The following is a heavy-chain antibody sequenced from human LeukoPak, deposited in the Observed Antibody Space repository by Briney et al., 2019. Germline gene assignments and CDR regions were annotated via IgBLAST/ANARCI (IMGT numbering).Heavy chain of an antibody. CDR1: GGSISDYY. V-gene: IGHV4-59*01. J-gene: IGHJ4*02. D-gene: IGHD1-1*01. CDR3: ARGPPRTGRERYFDY. Sequence: SETLSLTCTVSGGSISDYYWNWIRQPPGKGLEWTGYIYYRGTTNYNPSLNSRVTISLDSSKNQFSLKLSSVTAADTAVYYCARGPPRTGRERYFDYWGQGTLVSVSS. CDR2: IYYRGTT.